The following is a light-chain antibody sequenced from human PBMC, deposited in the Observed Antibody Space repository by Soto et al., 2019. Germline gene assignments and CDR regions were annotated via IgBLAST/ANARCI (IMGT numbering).Light chain of an antibody. V-gene: IGLV2-14*01. J-gene: IGLJ2*01. CDR3: NSYTNSSAVV. CDR2: EVT. CDR1: RDDIGAYDY. Sequence: QSAMTQLASVSGSPGQSITISCAGTRDDIGAYDYVCWYQQHTGNAPKLLVYEVTNRPSGVSDRFSGSKSGNTASLTISGLQAEDEADYYCNSYTNSSAVVFGGGTKVTVL.